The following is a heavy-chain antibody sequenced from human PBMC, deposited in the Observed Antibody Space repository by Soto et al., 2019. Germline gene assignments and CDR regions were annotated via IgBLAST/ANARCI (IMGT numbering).Heavy chain of an antibody. V-gene: IGHV1-46*01. D-gene: IGHD6-6*01. CDR1: GYTFTSYY. CDR2: INPSGGST. Sequence: QVQLVQSGAEVKKPGASVKVSCKASGYTFTSYYMHWVRQAPGQGLEWMGIINPSGGSTSYAQKFQGRVTMTRDTSTSTVYMELSSLRSEDTAVYYCAAIAARPDYFVYWGQGTLVTVSS. J-gene: IGHJ4*02. CDR3: AAIAARPDYFVY.